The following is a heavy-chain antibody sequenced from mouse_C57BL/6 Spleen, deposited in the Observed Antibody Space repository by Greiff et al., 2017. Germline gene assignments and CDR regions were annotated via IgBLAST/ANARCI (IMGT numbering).Heavy chain of an antibody. CDR2: ISYDGSN. Sequence: VQLKESGPGLVKPSQSLSLTCSVTDYSITSGYYWNWIRQFPGNKLEWMGYISYDGSNNYNPSLKNRISITRDTSKNQFFLKLNSVTTEDTATYYCARGGPFAYWGQGTLVTVSA. J-gene: IGHJ3*01. V-gene: IGHV3-6*01. CDR3: ARGGPFAY. CDR1: DYSITSGYY. D-gene: IGHD1-1*02.